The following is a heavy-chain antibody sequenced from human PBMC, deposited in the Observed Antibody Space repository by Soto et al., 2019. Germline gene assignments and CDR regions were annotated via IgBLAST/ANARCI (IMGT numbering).Heavy chain of an antibody. CDR2: ISPSSGST. CDR1: GYTFTSYY. CDR3: ATKIPSTGWSAFDY. V-gene: IGHV1-46*01. D-gene: IGHD6-19*01. Sequence: ASVKVSCKASGYTFTSYYMHWVRQAPGQGLEWMGTISPSSGSTTYAQKFQGRVTVTRDTSTTTVYMELSSLRSEDTAVYYCATKIPSTGWSAFDYWGQGTLVTVSS. J-gene: IGHJ4*02.